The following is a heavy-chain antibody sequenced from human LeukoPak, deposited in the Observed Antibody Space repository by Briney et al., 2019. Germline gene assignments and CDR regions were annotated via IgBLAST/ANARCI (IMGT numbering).Heavy chain of an antibody. J-gene: IGHJ1*01. Sequence: GGPLRLSCAASGFTFSNYVMSWVRQAPGKGLEWVSGISGSGSNTYYADSVKGRFTISRDNSKNTLYLQMNSLRAEDTAVYYCAKSPQYSSSAEYFQHWGQGTLVTVSS. CDR2: ISGSGSNT. CDR1: GFTFSNYV. CDR3: AKSPQYSSSAEYFQH. V-gene: IGHV3-23*01. D-gene: IGHD6-6*01.